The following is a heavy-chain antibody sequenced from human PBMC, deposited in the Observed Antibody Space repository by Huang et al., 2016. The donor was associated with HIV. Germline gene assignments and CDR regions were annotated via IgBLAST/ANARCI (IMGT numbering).Heavy chain of an antibody. J-gene: IGHJ4*02. Sequence: HVQLQQWGTTLLKPSETLSLKCAVYGGSFTNHYWTWIRQSPGKGPEWIGEIDHSGRTTDNPSLRSRLSMSIDTSKNQCSLNLTSLSAAETAVYFCARPKMTDVTSDSSWNYFDSWGQGTLVTVSS. V-gene: IGHV4-34*01. D-gene: IGHD2-21*02. CDR2: IDHSGRT. CDR1: GGSFTNHY. CDR3: ARPKMTDVTSDSSWNYFDS.